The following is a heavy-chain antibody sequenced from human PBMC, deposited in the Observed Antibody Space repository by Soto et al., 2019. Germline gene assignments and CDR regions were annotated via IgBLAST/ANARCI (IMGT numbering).Heavy chain of an antibody. Sequence: GASVKVSCXASGYTFTSYYMHWVRQAPGQGLEWMGIINPSGGSTSYAQKFQGRVTMTRDTSTSTVYMELSSLRSEDTAVYYCARGGFSARTKYGMDVWGQGTTVTVSS. J-gene: IGHJ6*02. CDR1: GYTFTSYY. D-gene: IGHD2-15*01. V-gene: IGHV1-46*01. CDR2: INPSGGST. CDR3: ARGGFSARTKYGMDV.